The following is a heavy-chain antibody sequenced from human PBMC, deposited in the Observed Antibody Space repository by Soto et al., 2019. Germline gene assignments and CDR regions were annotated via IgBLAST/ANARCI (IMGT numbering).Heavy chain of an antibody. CDR1: GFTFSSYW. J-gene: IGHJ6*02. V-gene: IGHV3-7*04. CDR3: ARDEHYYYGMDV. CDR2: IKQDGGEK. Sequence: EVQLVESGGGMVQPGGSLRLSCAASGFTFSSYWMTWVRQPPGKGLEWVANIKQDGGEKYDVDSVKGRFTISRDNAKNSMYLHMNSLRAEDTVVYYCARDEHYYYGMDVWGQGTTVTVSS.